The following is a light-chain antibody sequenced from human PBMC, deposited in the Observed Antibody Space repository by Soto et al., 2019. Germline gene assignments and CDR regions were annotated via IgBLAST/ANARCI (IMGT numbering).Light chain of an antibody. V-gene: IGKV1-5*03. Sequence: DIQMTQSPSTLSASVGDRVTITCRASQSIGDWLAWYQQKPGKAPKPLIYRASSLESGVPSRFSGSGSGTEFTLIISSLQPADFATYYCQQYNGYSNTFGQGTELEIK. J-gene: IGKJ2*01. CDR1: QSIGDW. CDR2: RAS. CDR3: QQYNGYSNT.